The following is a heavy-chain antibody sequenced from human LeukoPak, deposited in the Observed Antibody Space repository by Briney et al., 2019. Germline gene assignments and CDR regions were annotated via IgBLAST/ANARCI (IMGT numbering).Heavy chain of an antibody. V-gene: IGHV1-69*04. D-gene: IGHD6-19*01. CDR3: AGGEAVAALDDP. Sequence: SVKVSCKASGGTFSSYAISWVRQAPGQGLEWMGRIIPILGIANYAQKFQGRVTITADKSTSTAYMELSSLRSEDAAVYYCAGGEAVAALDDPWGQGTLVTVSS. J-gene: IGHJ5*02. CDR1: GGTFSSYA. CDR2: IIPILGIA.